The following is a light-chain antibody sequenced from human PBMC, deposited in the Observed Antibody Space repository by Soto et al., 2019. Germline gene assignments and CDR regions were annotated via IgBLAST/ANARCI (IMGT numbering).Light chain of an antibody. J-gene: IGLJ2*01. CDR3: QVWESKSDHSV. V-gene: IGLV3-21*01. CDR1: NIGRKS. Sequence: SYELTQPPSVSVAPGETSRITCGENNIGRKSVHWYHQKPGQAPVLVLYYDSARPSGIPERFSGSNSGNTATLTITRVEDGEEADYYCQVWESKSDHSVFGGETKLTVL. CDR2: YDS.